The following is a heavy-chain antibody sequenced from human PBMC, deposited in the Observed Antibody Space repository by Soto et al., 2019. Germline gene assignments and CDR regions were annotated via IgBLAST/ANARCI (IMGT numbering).Heavy chain of an antibody. CDR2: VSAGGDMT. CDR3: ARGDRGGSGSPASYYYSGLDV. Sequence: DVQLLESEGHLVQPGGSLRLSCAASGFTVSSYAMSWVRQAPGKGLEWVSSVSAGGDMTYYSDSVKGRFTISRDNSNNALFLQMNSLRIEDTALYYCARGDRGGSGSPASYYYSGLDVWGQGTTITVS. V-gene: IGHV3-23*01. CDR1: GFTVSSYA. J-gene: IGHJ6*02. D-gene: IGHD3-10*01.